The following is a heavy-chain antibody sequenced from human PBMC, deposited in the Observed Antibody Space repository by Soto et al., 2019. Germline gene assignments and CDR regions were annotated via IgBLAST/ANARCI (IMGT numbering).Heavy chain of an antibody. Sequence: QVQLVESGGGVVQPGRSLRLSCAASGFTFSSYGMHWVRQAPGKGLEWVAVIWYDGSNKYYADSVKGRFTISRDNSKNTLYLQMSSLRAEDTAVYYCARDGATMVRGVSWFAPWGQGTLVTVSS. CDR1: GFTFSSYG. CDR2: IWYDGSNK. J-gene: IGHJ5*02. CDR3: ARDGATMVRGVSWFAP. V-gene: IGHV3-33*01. D-gene: IGHD3-10*01.